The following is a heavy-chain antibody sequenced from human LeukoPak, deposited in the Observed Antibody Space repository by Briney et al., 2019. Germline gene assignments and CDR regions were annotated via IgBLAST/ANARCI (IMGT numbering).Heavy chain of an antibody. V-gene: IGHV3-48*01. CDR2: IRSSSRTI. D-gene: IGHD3-22*01. CDR1: GFTFSSYS. Sequence: PGGSLRLSCAASGFTFSSYSMNWVRQAPGKGLEWDSYIRSSSRTIYYADSVKGRFTISRDNAKNSLCLQMNSLRAEDTAVYYCAKSGSSALGYDSSGYYSGYYFDYWGQGTLVTVSS. CDR3: AKSGSSALGYDSSGYYSGYYFDY. J-gene: IGHJ4*02.